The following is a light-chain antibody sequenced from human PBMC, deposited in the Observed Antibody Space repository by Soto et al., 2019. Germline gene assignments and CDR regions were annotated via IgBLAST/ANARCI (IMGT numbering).Light chain of an antibody. V-gene: IGLV2-14*01. CDR3: SSYTSSDTPWV. CDR1: SSDVGAYNY. Sequence: QSALTQPASVSGSPGQSITISCTGTSSDVGAYNYVSWYQQHPGKAPKLMIYDVSNRPSGVSNRFSGSKSGNTASLTISGLQAEDEADYYCSSYTSSDTPWVFGGGTKLTVL. CDR2: DVS. J-gene: IGLJ3*02.